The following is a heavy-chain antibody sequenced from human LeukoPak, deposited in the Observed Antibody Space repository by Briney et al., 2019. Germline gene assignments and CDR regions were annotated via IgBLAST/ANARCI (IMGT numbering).Heavy chain of an antibody. J-gene: IGHJ4*02. D-gene: IGHD6-19*01. Sequence: SETLSLTCIVSGGSISSHYWTWIRQPPGKGLEYIGYIYYSGNTNYNPSLKSQVTISVDRSKNQFSLKLTSVTAEDTAVYYCARINSGWYFDYWGQGTLVTVSS. CDR1: GGSISSHY. V-gene: IGHV4-59*11. CDR2: IYYSGNT. CDR3: ARINSGWYFDY.